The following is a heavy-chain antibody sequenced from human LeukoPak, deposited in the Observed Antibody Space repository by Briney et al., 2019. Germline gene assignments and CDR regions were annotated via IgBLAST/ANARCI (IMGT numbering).Heavy chain of an antibody. D-gene: IGHD6-19*01. Sequence: GGSLRLSCAASGSTFSSHTMNWVRQAPGKGLEWVSYISSTSTVIYYADSVKGRFTISRDNAKNSLYLQMNSLRAEDTAVYYCARESALEEQWLGGAFDIWGQGTMVTVSS. CDR1: GSTFSSHT. CDR2: ISSTSTVI. CDR3: ARESALEEQWLGGAFDI. V-gene: IGHV3-48*04. J-gene: IGHJ3*02.